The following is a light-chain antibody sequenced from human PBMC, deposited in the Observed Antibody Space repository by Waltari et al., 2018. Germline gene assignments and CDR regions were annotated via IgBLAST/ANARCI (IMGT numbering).Light chain of an antibody. CDR3: QQRSNGLT. V-gene: IGKV3-11*01. Sequence: IVLTQSPATLSLSPGERATLPCRASQSVSVYLAWYQQKPGQAPRLLIFDASSRATGIPARFSGSGSGTDFTLTISSLEPEDFAVYYCQQRSNGLTFGGGTRVEIK. J-gene: IGKJ4*01. CDR2: DAS. CDR1: QSVSVY.